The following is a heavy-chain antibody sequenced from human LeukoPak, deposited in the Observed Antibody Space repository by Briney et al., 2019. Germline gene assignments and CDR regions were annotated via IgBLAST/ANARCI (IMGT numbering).Heavy chain of an antibody. Sequence: ASQTLSLTCTVSGGSISSGGYYWSWIRQHPGKGLEWIGYIYYSGSTYYNPSLKSRVTISVDTSKNQFSLKLGSVTAADTAVYYCARAYYYDSSGYYSAAFDIWGQGTMVTVSS. CDR3: ARAYYYDSSGYYSAAFDI. CDR2: IYYSGST. V-gene: IGHV4-31*03. CDR1: GGSISSGGYY. D-gene: IGHD3-22*01. J-gene: IGHJ3*02.